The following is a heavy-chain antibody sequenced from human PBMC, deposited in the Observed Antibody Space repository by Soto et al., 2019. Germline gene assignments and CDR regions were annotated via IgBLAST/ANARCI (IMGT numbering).Heavy chain of an antibody. V-gene: IGHV4-39*02. CDR3: ARDGYSSGWLYWFDP. D-gene: IGHD6-19*01. Sequence: QLQLQESGPGLVKPSETLSLTCTVSGGSISSSSYYWGWIRQPPGKGLEWIGSIYYSGSTYYNPSLKSRVTISVDTSKNPFSLKLSSVTAADTAVYYCARDGYSSGWLYWFDPWGQGTLVTVSS. CDR1: GGSISSSSYY. CDR2: IYYSGST. J-gene: IGHJ5*02.